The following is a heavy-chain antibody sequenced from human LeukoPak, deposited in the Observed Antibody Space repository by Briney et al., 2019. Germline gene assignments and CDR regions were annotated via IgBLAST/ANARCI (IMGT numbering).Heavy chain of an antibody. D-gene: IGHD4-11*01. V-gene: IGHV4-61*02. CDR3: ARADYSNYAEYFQH. CDR1: GGSISSGSYY. J-gene: IGHJ1*01. CDR2: IYTSGST. Sequence: PSQTLSLTCTVSGGSISSGSYYWSWIRQPAGKGLEWIGRIYTSGSTNYNPSLKSRVTISVDTSKNQFSLKLSSVTAADTAVYYCARADYSNYAEYFQHWGQGTLVTVSS.